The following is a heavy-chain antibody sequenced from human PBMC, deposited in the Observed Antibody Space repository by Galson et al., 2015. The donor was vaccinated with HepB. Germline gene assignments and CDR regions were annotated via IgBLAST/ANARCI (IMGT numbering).Heavy chain of an antibody. CDR3: ARDENSYSSGPNFDY. J-gene: IGHJ4*02. CDR1: GFTFSSYW. CDR2: IKQDGSEK. D-gene: IGHD6-19*01. V-gene: IGHV3-7*01. Sequence: SLRLSCAASGFTFSSYWMSWVRQAPGKGLEWVANIKQDGSEKYYVDSVKGRFTISRDNAKNSLYLQMNSLRAEDTAVYYCARDENSYSSGPNFDYWGQGTLVTVSS.